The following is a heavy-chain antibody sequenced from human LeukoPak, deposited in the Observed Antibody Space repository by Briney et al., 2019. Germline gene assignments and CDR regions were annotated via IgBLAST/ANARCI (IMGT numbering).Heavy chain of an antibody. Sequence: GGSLRLSCAASGFTFSSYAMHWVRQAPGKGLEWVAVISYDGSNKYYADSVKGRFTISRDNSKNTLYLQMNSLRAEDTAVYYCAKDRVRYYDSSGYYPFDYWGQGTLVTVSS. J-gene: IGHJ4*02. V-gene: IGHV3-30-3*01. CDR2: ISYDGSNK. CDR3: AKDRVRYYDSSGYYPFDY. D-gene: IGHD3-22*01. CDR1: GFTFSSYA.